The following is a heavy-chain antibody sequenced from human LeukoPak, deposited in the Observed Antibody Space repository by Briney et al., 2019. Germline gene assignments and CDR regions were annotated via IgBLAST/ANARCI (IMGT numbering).Heavy chain of an antibody. CDR1: GFTFSNVW. J-gene: IGHJ4*02. V-gene: IGHV3-15*01. D-gene: IGHD2-15*01. CDR2: IRSKSDGGTI. Sequence: GGSLRLPCAASGFTFSNVWMSWVRQAPGKGLEWVGRIRSKSDGGTIDYAAPVKGRFTVSRDDSKNTLYLQMNSLKTEDTAVYYCSTDSYTVVAAGVGCWGQGTLVTVS. CDR3: STDSYTVVAAGVGC.